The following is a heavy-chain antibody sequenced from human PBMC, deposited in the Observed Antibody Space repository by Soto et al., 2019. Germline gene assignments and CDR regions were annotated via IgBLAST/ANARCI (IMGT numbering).Heavy chain of an antibody. CDR1: GFTFSSYA. CDR2: ISGSGGST. J-gene: IGHJ4*02. D-gene: IGHD2-2*01. Sequence: GGSLRLSCAASGFTFSSYAMSWVRQAPGKGLEWVSAISGSGGSTYYADSVKGRFTISRDNSKNTLYLQMNSLRAEDTAVYYCAKDYGGGTSCAADYWGQGTLVTVSS. CDR3: AKDYGGGTSCAADY. V-gene: IGHV3-23*01.